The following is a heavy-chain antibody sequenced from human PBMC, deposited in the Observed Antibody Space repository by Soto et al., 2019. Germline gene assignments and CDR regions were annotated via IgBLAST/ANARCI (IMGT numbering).Heavy chain of an antibody. D-gene: IGHD3-22*01. V-gene: IGHV3-23*01. CDR2: ISGSGGST. Sequence: VGSLRLSCAASGFTFSSYAMSWVRQAPGKGLEWVSAISGSGGSTYYADSVKGRFTISRDNSKNTLYLQMNSLRAEDTAVYYCAKDLGEYYDSSGYYPLDYWGQGTLVTVSS. CDR3: AKDLGEYYDSSGYYPLDY. J-gene: IGHJ4*02. CDR1: GFTFSSYA.